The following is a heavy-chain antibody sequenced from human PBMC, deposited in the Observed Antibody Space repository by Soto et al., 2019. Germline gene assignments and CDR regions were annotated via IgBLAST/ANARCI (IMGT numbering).Heavy chain of an antibody. D-gene: IGHD2-2*01. CDR1: GDSISGGASF. J-gene: IGHJ5*02. CDR3: AKLSCTSSTCYFPGWFDP. Sequence: SETLSLTCTVSGDSISGGASFWSWIRQPPGKGLEWIANVYYSGSSYYNPSLKSRLTISVDTTKNQFSLQLKSMTAAGTAVYYCAKLSCTSSTCYFPGWFDPWGQGTLVTVSS. V-gene: IGHV4-31*03. CDR2: VYYSGSS.